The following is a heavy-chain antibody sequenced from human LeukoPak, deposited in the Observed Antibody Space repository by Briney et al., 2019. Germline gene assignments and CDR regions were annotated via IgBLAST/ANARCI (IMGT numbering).Heavy chain of an antibody. D-gene: IGHD3-3*01. CDR2: ISGSGGST. CDR1: GFTFSSYA. J-gene: IGHJ5*02. CDR3: AKDPVLRFLEWPAHNWFDP. Sequence: GGSLRLSCAASGFTFSSYAMSRVRQAPVKGLERVSAISGSGGSTYYADSVQGRFTLSRDNSKNTLYLQMNSLRAEDTAVYYCAKDPVLRFLEWPAHNWFDPWGQGTLVTVSS. V-gene: IGHV3-23*01.